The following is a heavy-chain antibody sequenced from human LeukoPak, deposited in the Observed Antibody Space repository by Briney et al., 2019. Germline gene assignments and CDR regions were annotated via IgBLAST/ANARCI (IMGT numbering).Heavy chain of an antibody. D-gene: IGHD1-26*01. CDR1: GYTFTGYY. CDR3: ARGAWELLYYFDY. J-gene: IGHJ4*02. Sequence: GASVKVSCKASGYTFTGYYMHWVRQAPGQGLEWMGWINPNSGGTNYAQKFQGRVTMTRDTSTSTAYMELSRLRSDDTAVYYCARGAWELLYYFDYWGQGTLVTVSS. V-gene: IGHV1-2*02. CDR2: INPNSGGT.